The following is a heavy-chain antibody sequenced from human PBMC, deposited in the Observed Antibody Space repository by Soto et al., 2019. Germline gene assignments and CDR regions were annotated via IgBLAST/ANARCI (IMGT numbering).Heavy chain of an antibody. CDR3: ARLGYCGSTTCKYYFYYYGMDV. J-gene: IGHJ6*02. Sequence: GGSLRLSCAASGFSFSSYAMNWVRQAPGKGLEWVSFISGRGTTIHYADSVKGRFTVSRDNVKNSLYLQVNSLRDEDTAVYYCARLGYCGSTTCKYYFYYYGMDVWGQGTTVTVSS. V-gene: IGHV3-48*02. D-gene: IGHD2-2*01. CDR2: ISGRGTTI. CDR1: GFSFSSYA.